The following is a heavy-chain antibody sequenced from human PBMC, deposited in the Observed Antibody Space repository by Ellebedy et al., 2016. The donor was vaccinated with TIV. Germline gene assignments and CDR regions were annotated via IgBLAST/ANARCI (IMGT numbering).Heavy chain of an antibody. CDR1: GFTFSTYA. Sequence: GESLKISCAASGFTFSTYAMSWVRQAPGKGLEWVSAISGSGGSTYYADSVKSRFAISRDNSNNTLYLQMNSLRAEDTAVYYCAKGGGSCCFEVWGQGTLVTVSS. J-gene: IGHJ4*02. CDR2: ISGSGGST. CDR3: AKGGGSCCFEV. V-gene: IGHV3-23*01. D-gene: IGHD2-15*01.